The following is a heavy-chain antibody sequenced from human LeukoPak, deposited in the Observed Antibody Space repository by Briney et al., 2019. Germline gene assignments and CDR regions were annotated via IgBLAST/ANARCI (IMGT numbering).Heavy chain of an antibody. Sequence: SETLSLTCTVSGGSISSSSYYWGWIRQPPGKGLEWIGSIYYSGSTYYNPSLKSRVTISVDTSKNQFSLKLSSVTAADTAVYYCARRRGGGSWFDPLGQGTLVTVSS. CDR2: IYYSGST. CDR1: GGSISSSSYY. CDR3: ARRRGGGSWFDP. D-gene: IGHD3-10*01. J-gene: IGHJ5*02. V-gene: IGHV4-39*01.